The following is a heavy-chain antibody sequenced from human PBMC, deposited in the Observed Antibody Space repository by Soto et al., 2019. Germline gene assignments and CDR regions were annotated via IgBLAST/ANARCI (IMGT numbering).Heavy chain of an antibody. V-gene: IGHV1-69*02. Sequence: SVKVSCKASGGTFSSYTISWVRQAPGQGLEWMGRIIPILGIANYAQKFQGRVTITADKSTSTAYMELSSLRSEDTAVYYCASLAAAGTTDFDYWGQGTLVTVSS. CDR1: GGTFSSYT. CDR2: IIPILGIA. D-gene: IGHD6-13*01. CDR3: ASLAAAGTTDFDY. J-gene: IGHJ4*02.